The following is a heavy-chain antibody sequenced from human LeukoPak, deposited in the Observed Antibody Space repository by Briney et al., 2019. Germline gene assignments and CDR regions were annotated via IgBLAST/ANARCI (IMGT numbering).Heavy chain of an antibody. D-gene: IGHD3-3*01. CDR1: GGSISSYY. J-gene: IGHJ4*02. V-gene: IGHV4-59*01. CDR3: ARTGITIFGVVNDY. Sequence: SETLSLTCTVSGGSISSYYWSWIRQPPGKGLEWIGYIYYSGSTNYSPSLKSRVTISVDTSKNQFSLKLSSVTAADTAVYYCARTGITIFGVVNDYWGQGTLVTVSS. CDR2: IYYSGST.